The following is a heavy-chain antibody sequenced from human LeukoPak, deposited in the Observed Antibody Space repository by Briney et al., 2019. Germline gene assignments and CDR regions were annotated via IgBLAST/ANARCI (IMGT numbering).Heavy chain of an antibody. J-gene: IGHJ6*02. CDR3: ARSPLVGYSSLRTPKQTYAMDV. CDR1: GYTFTSYD. V-gene: IGHV1-8*01. Sequence: GASVTVSCKASGYTFTSYDINWVRQATGQGLEWMGWMNPNSGKTAYAQEFQGRVTMTRHPSISTAYMELSSLRSEHTAVYFCARSPLVGYSSLRTPKQTYAMDVWGQGTTVTVSS. CDR2: MNPNSGKT. D-gene: IGHD6-19*01.